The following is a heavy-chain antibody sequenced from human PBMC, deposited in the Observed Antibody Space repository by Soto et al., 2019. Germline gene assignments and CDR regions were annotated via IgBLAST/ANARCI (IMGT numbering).Heavy chain of an antibody. CDR1: GGSISSSSQY. CDR2: MYYSGST. CDR3: ARGKSTVFGVVIRGSVFDL. V-gene: IGHV4-39*01. Sequence: PSETLSLTCPVSGGSISSSSQYWGWIRQPPGKGLEWIGSMYYSGSTYYNPSLKSRVTISLDTSKNQFSLKLSSVTAADTAVYYCARGKSTVFGVVIRGSVFDLWGQGTMVTVSS. J-gene: IGHJ3*01. D-gene: IGHD3-3*01.